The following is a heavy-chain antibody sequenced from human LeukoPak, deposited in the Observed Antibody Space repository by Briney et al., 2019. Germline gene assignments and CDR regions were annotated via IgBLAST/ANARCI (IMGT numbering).Heavy chain of an antibody. CDR3: ARVAAHYYDSSGYYYFDY. J-gene: IGHJ4*02. CDR2: IKQDGSEK. V-gene: IGHV3-7*01. Sequence: GGSLRLSCAASGFTFSDYYMSWIRQAPGKGLEWVANIKQDGSEKYYVDSVKGRFTISRDNAKNSLYLQMNSLRAEDTAVYYCARVAAHYYDSSGYYYFDYWGQGTLVTVSS. CDR1: GFTFSDYY. D-gene: IGHD3-22*01.